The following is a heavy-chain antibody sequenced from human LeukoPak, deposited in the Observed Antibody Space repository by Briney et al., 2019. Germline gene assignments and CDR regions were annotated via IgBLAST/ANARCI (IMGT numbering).Heavy chain of an antibody. CDR2: IYASGST. CDR3: ARDRRHGSGSYGLFDY. J-gene: IGHJ4*02. V-gene: IGHV4-4*07. D-gene: IGHD3-10*01. CDR1: GGCISSYY. Sequence: SETLSLTCTVSGGCISSYYWSRIRQPAGKGLEWIGHIYASGSTNYNPSLKSRVTMSVDTSKNQFSLKLSSVTAADTAVYYCARDRRHGSGSYGLFDYWGQRTLVTVSS.